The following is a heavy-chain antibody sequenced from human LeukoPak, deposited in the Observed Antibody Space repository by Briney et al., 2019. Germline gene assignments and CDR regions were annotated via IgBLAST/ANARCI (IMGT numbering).Heavy chain of an antibody. CDR3: ARASPNYYGSGSYYYYFDY. CDR2: MNPNSGNT. J-gene: IGHJ4*02. D-gene: IGHD3-10*01. CDR1: GYTFTSYD. Sequence: ASVKVSCKASGYTFTSYDINWVRQATGQGLEWMGWMNPNSGNTGYAQKFQGRATMTRNTSISTAYMELSSLGSEDTAVYYCARASPNYYGSGSYYYYFDYWGQGTLVTVSS. V-gene: IGHV1-8*01.